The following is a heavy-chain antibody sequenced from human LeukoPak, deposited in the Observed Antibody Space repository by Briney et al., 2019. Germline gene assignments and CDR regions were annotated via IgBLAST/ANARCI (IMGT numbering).Heavy chain of an antibody. CDR1: GYSISSGYY. V-gene: IGHV4-38-2*02. Sequence: PSETLSLTCTVSGYSISSGYYWGWIRQPPGKGLEWIGSIYHSGRTFYNPSHKSRVTISVDTSKNQFSLKLSSVTAADTAVYYCAKSNGYGLIDIWGQGTMVTVSS. J-gene: IGHJ3*02. CDR2: IYHSGRT. D-gene: IGHD3-10*01. CDR3: AKSNGYGLIDI.